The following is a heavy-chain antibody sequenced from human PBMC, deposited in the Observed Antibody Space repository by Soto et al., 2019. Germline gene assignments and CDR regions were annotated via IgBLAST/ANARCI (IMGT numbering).Heavy chain of an antibody. J-gene: IGHJ6*02. CDR3: ARRFLEWSVYGMDV. CDR1: GFTFSSYS. CDR2: ISGSSTTI. D-gene: IGHD3-3*01. V-gene: IGHV3-48*02. Sequence: EVQLVESGGGLVQPGGSLRLSCAASGFTFSSYSMNWVRQAPGKGLEWLSYISGSSTTIYYADSVKDRFTISRDNARNSLYLHMNSLRDEDTAVYYCARRFLEWSVYGMDVWGQGTTVTVSS.